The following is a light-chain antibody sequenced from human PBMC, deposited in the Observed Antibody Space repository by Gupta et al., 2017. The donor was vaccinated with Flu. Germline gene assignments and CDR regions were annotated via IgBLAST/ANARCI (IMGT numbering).Light chain of an antibody. Sequence: EIVLTQSPATLSLSPGERATLPCGASQSVSSYLAWYQQKPGQAPRLLIYDASNRATGIPARFSGSGSGTDFTLTISSLEPEDFAVYYCQQRRSWPITFGQGTRLEIK. V-gene: IGKV3-11*01. CDR1: QSVSSY. CDR2: DAS. J-gene: IGKJ5*01. CDR3: QQRRSWPIT.